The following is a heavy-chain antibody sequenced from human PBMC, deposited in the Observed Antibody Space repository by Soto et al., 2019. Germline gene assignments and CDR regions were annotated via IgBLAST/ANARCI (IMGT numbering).Heavy chain of an antibody. Sequence: QVTLKESGPVLVKPTETLTLTGTVSGFSLSKARMGVSWIRQPPGKALEWLAHIFWNDERSYSTSLKSRRTIAKDTSKSQVVLTMTNMDPVDTGTYYCTRALREERPIYYFDPWGQGTLVTVSS. V-gene: IGHV2-26*01. CDR3: TRALREERPIYYFDP. D-gene: IGHD1-1*01. J-gene: IGHJ4*02. CDR1: GFSLSKARMG. CDR2: IFWNDER.